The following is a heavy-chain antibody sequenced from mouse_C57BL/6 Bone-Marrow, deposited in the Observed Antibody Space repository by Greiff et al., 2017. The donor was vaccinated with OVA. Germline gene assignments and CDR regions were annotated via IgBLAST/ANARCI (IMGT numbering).Heavy chain of an antibody. CDR2: IDPENGDT. CDR1: GFTINDAY. Sequence: EVQLEESGAELVRPGASVKLSCTASGFTINDAYMHWVKQRPEQGLEWIGWIDPENGDTEYASKFQGKATITADTSSNTAYLQLSSLTSEDTAVYYCTTGYYYGSSDYWGQGTPLTVSS. CDR3: TTGYYYGSSDY. D-gene: IGHD1-1*01. J-gene: IGHJ2*01. V-gene: IGHV14-4*01.